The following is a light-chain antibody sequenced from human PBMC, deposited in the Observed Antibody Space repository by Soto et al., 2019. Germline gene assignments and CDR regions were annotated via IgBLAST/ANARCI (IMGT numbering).Light chain of an antibody. CDR2: GAS. Sequence: EIALTQSPGTLSLSPGERATLSCRASQSVSSSYLAWYQQKPGQAPKLLIYGASNRATGIPDRFSDRGSGTDFTLTISRLEPEDVAVYYCQQYGSSLMYTFGQGTKLEIK. CDR3: QQYGSSLMYT. V-gene: IGKV3-20*01. CDR1: QSVSSSY. J-gene: IGKJ2*01.